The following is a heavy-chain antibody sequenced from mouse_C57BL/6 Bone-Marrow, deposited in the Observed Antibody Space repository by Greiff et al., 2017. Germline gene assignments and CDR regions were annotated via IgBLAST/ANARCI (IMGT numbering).Heavy chain of an antibody. CDR2: IYPGDGDT. D-gene: IGHD1-1*01. J-gene: IGHJ2*01. CDR1: GYAFSSSW. Sequence: QVQLQQSGPELVKPGASVKISCKASGYAFSSSWMNRVKQRPGKGLEWIGRIYPGDGDTNYNGKFKGKATLTADKSSSTAYMQLSSLTSEDSAVYFCALYGSSYNYFDYWGQGTTLTVSS. V-gene: IGHV1-82*01. CDR3: ALYGSSYNYFDY.